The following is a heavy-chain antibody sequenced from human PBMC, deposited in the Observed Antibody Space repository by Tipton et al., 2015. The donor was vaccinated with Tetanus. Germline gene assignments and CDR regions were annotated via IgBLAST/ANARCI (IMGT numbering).Heavy chain of an antibody. CDR1: GYTFTHYY. D-gene: IGHD1-1*01. V-gene: IGHV1-46*04. Sequence: QSGAEVKKPGASVKVSCKTSGYTFTHYYLHWVRQAPGQGLEWMGMIYPSDGSTSYAQKLQGRVIMTTDTSTLTAYMELRSLRSDDTAVYYCARGGTMDYWGQGTLVTVSA. CDR3: ARGGTMDY. CDR2: IYPSDGST. J-gene: IGHJ4*02.